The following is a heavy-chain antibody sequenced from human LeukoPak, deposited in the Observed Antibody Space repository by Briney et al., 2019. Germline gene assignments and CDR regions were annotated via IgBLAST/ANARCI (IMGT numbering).Heavy chain of an antibody. Sequence: GASVKVSCKASGYTFTSYDINWVRQATGQGLEWMGWMNPNSGNTGCAQKFQGRVTMTRNTSISTAYMELSSLRSEDTAVYYCARGISYYYGSGSLLHWFDPWGQGTLVTVSS. J-gene: IGHJ5*02. V-gene: IGHV1-8*01. CDR1: GYTFTSYD. CDR2: MNPNSGNT. CDR3: ARGISYYYGSGSLLHWFDP. D-gene: IGHD3-10*01.